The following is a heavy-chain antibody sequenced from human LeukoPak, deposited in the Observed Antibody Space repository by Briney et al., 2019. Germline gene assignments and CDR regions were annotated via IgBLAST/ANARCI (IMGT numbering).Heavy chain of an antibody. CDR1: GGSFSGYY. D-gene: IGHD1-26*01. V-gene: IGHV4-34*01. CDR3: ARGNPSGSSAAFGY. Sequence: SETLSLTCAVYGGSFSGYYWSWIRQPPGKGLEWIGEINHSGSTNYNPSLKSRVTISVDTSKNQFSLKLSSVTAADTAVYYCARGNPSGSSAAFGYWGQGTLVTVSS. CDR2: INHSGST. J-gene: IGHJ4*02.